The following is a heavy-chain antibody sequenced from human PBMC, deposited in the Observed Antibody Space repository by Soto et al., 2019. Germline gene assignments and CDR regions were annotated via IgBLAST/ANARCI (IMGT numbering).Heavy chain of an antibody. CDR1: GYSFTSYW. Sequence: GESLKISCKGSGYSFTSYWISWVRQMPGKGLEWMGRIDPSDSYTNYSPSFQGHVTISADKSISTAYLQWSSLKASDTAMYYCARLRGDIVVVPAAMGYYYYGMDVWGQGTTVTVSS. V-gene: IGHV5-10-1*01. CDR3: ARLRGDIVVVPAAMGYYYYGMDV. J-gene: IGHJ6*02. D-gene: IGHD2-2*01. CDR2: IDPSDSYT.